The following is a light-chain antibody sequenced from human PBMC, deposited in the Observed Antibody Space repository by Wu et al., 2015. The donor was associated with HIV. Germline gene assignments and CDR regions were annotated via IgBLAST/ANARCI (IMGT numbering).Light chain of an antibody. CDR3: QQRSNRPPWT. CDR2: DAS. CDR1: QSVSSY. V-gene: IGKV3-11*01. Sequence: EIVLTQSPATLSLSPGERATLSCRASQSVSSYLAWYQQKPGQAPRLLIYDASNRATGIPARFSGSGSGTDFTLTISSLEPEDFAVYYCQQRSNRPPWTFGQGTKVETK. J-gene: IGKJ1*01.